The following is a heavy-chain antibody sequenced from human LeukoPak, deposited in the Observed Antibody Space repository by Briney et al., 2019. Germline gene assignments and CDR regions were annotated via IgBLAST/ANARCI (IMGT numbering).Heavy chain of an antibody. CDR1: GFTFDDYA. D-gene: IGHD3-22*01. Sequence: GGSLRLSCAASGFTFDDYAMHWVRQAPGKGLEWVSGISWNSGSIGYADSVKGRFTISRDNAENSLYLQMNSLRAEDTALYYCATEIVWDFDYWGQGTLVTVSS. J-gene: IGHJ4*02. CDR2: ISWNSGSI. V-gene: IGHV3-9*01. CDR3: ATEIVWDFDY.